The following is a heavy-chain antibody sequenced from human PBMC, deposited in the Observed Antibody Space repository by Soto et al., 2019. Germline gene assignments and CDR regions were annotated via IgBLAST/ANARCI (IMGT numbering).Heavy chain of an antibody. J-gene: IGHJ4*02. Sequence: QVQLVESGGGVVQPGRSLRLSCAASGFTFSSYGMHWVRQAPGKGLEGVAGIWYDGSNKYYADSVKGRFTISKDNSKNTLYLQMNSLRAEDTAVYYCARADPVGATTGLDYWGQGTLVIVSS. CDR2: IWYDGSNK. CDR1: GFTFSSYG. D-gene: IGHD1-26*01. V-gene: IGHV3-33*01. CDR3: ARADPVGATTGLDY.